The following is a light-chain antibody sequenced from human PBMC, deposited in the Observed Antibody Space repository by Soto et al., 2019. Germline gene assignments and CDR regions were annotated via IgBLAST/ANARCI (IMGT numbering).Light chain of an antibody. Sequence: EIVLTQSPGTLSLSPGERATLSCRASQSVSSSYLAWYQQKPGQAPRLLIYGASSRATGIPDVFSGSWVGTDLTLNIGRLGPAGFAADDCEQYGSSPRFTIAPGPKVDIK. J-gene: IGKJ3*01. CDR2: GAS. CDR3: EQYGSSPRFT. CDR1: QSVSSSY. V-gene: IGKV3-20*01.